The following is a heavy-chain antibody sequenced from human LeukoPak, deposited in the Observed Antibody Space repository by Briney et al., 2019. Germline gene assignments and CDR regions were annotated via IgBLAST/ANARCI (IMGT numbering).Heavy chain of an antibody. J-gene: IGHJ4*02. CDR1: GFTFSNYW. Sequence: PGGSLRLSCAASGFTFSNYWMSWVRQAPGKGLEWVAIIKQDGSEQYYVDSVKGRFTISRDNAENSLYLQMNGLRAEDTAVYYCARGTSSIVGPRFDYWGQGTLVTVSS. V-gene: IGHV3-7*01. CDR2: IKQDGSEQ. CDR3: ARGTSSIVGPRFDY. D-gene: IGHD1-26*01.